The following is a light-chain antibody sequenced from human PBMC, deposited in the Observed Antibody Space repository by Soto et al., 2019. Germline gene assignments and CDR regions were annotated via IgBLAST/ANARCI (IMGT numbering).Light chain of an antibody. Sequence: QSVLTQPPSASETPGQRVTISCSGSSSNIGSNYVYWYQQLPGTAPKLLIYRNNQRPSGVPDRFSGSKSGTSASLAISGLRSEDEADYCCAAWDDSLSGPVFGGGTQLTVL. J-gene: IGLJ7*01. CDR3: AAWDDSLSGPV. CDR1: SSNIGSNY. CDR2: RNN. V-gene: IGLV1-47*01.